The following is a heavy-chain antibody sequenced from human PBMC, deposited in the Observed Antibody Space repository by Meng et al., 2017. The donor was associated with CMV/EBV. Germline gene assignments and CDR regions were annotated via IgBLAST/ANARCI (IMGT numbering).Heavy chain of an antibody. CDR1: GFTFSSYD. D-gene: IGHD3-10*01. CDR2: IGTAGDT. J-gene: IGHJ5*02. Sequence: GESLKISCAASGFTFSSYDMHWVRQATGKGLEWVSAIGTAGDTYYPGSVKGRFTISRENAKNSLYLRMNSLRAGDTAVYYCARGMYYYGSGSYWWFDPWGQGTLVTVSS. V-gene: IGHV3-13*01. CDR3: ARGMYYYGSGSYWWFDP.